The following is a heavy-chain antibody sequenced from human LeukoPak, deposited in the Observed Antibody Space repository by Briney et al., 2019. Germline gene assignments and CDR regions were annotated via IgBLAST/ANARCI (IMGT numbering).Heavy chain of an antibody. Sequence: SETMCLTCTVSVGSISSGYYNWSWIRQPPGKGLEWSGYIYYSGSTYYNPSLKSRVTISVDTSKNQFSLKLSSVTAADTAVYYCARGVGGYYYDSSGYEGYFDYWGQGTLVTVSS. J-gene: IGHJ4*02. CDR1: VGSISSGYYN. D-gene: IGHD3-22*01. CDR3: ARGVGGYYYDSSGYEGYFDY. CDR2: IYYSGST. V-gene: IGHV4-30-4*01.